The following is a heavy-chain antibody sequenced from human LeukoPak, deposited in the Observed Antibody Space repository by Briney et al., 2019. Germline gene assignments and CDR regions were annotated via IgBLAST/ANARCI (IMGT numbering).Heavy chain of an antibody. CDR3: ARARTYYYDNSGYYSNWFDP. V-gene: IGHV4-30-4*07. Sequence: SETLSLTCAVSGGSISSGGYSWSWIRQPPGKGLEWIGYIYYSGSTYYNPSLKSRVIISVDTSKNQFSLKLSSVTAADTAVYYCARARTYYYDNSGYYSNWFDPWGQGTLVTVSS. CDR1: GGSISSGGYS. CDR2: IYYSGST. J-gene: IGHJ5*02. D-gene: IGHD3-22*01.